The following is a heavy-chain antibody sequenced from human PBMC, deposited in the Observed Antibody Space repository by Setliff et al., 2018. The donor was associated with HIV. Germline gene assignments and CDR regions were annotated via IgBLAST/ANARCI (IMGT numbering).Heavy chain of an antibody. Sequence: ASVKVSCKASGYTFTSYGISWVRQAPGQGLEWMGWISAYNGNTKYPQRFQGRVTITRDTSASTAYMELSSLRSEDTAVYYCAREDYWGQGTLVTVSS. CDR2: ISAYNGNT. CDR1: GYTFTSYG. J-gene: IGHJ4*02. V-gene: IGHV1-18*01. CDR3: AREDY.